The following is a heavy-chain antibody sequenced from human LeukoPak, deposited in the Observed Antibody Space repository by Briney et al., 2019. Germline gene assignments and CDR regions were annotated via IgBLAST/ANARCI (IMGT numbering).Heavy chain of an antibody. CDR3: ARGMSPWETRNPDAFDI. CDR2: SSGTGRTI. J-gene: IGHJ3*02. V-gene: IGHV3-11*01. Sequence: GGSLRLSCAASGFTFSDYYMTWIRQAPGKGLECVSYSSGTGRTIYYADSVEGRFTISRDNSKNTLYLHMNSLRAEDTAVYYCARGMSPWETRNPDAFDIWGQGTMVTVSS. CDR1: GFTFSDYY. D-gene: IGHD1-14*01.